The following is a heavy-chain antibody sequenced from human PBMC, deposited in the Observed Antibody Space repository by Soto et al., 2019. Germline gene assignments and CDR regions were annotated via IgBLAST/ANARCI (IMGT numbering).Heavy chain of an antibody. CDR3: ARDLDRSGHYQNRDDFDI. CDR2: INPNSGGT. D-gene: IGHD3-22*01. J-gene: IGHJ3*02. CDR1: GYTFTGYY. Sequence: RASVKVSCKASGYTFTGYYMHWVRQAPGQGLEWMGWINPNSGGTNYAQKFQGWVTMTRDTSISTAYMELSRLRSDDTAVYYCARDLDRSGHYQNRDDFDIWGQGTMVTVS. V-gene: IGHV1-2*04.